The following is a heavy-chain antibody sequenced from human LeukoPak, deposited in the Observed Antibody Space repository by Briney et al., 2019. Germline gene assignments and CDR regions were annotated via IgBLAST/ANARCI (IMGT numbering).Heavy chain of an antibody. CDR2: IRHDGSYQ. CDR1: GFTFSSYG. V-gene: IGHV3-30*02. CDR3: AKNRDSSDYPRDFDY. Sequence: SGGSLRLSCAAFGFTFSSYGMHWVRQTPGKGLEWVAFIRHDGSYQQYADSVKGRFTVFRDNSKDMVYLQMNSLRTEDTAVYYCAKNRDSSDYPRDFDYWGQGTLVTVSS. D-gene: IGHD3-22*01. J-gene: IGHJ4*02.